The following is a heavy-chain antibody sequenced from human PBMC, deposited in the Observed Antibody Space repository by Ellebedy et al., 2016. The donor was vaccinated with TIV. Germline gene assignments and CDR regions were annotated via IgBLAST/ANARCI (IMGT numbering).Heavy chain of an antibody. V-gene: IGHV3-23*01. CDR3: AKKAPHNNPFDY. J-gene: IGHJ4*02. CDR1: GFTFSSYA. Sequence: GGSLRLSCVASGFTFSSYAMSWVRQAPGKGLEWVSVISDSGGTTYYADSVKGRFTISRDNSKNTLYLQMNILRAEDTAVYYCAKKAPHNNPFDYWGQGTLVTVSS. CDR2: ISDSGGTT. D-gene: IGHD1-14*01.